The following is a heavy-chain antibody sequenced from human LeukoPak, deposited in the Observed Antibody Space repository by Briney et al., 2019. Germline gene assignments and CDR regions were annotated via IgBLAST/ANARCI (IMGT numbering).Heavy chain of an antibody. CDR3: ARDSSGWSPSDY. J-gene: IGHJ4*02. CDR1: GFTFSSYD. Sequence: WGSLRLSCAASGFTFSSYDMNWVRQAPGKGLEWVSTISSSGGGTYYADSVKGRFTISRDNAKNSLYLQMNSLRAEDTALYYRARDSSGWSPSDYWGQGTLVTVSS. V-gene: IGHV3-23*01. D-gene: IGHD6-19*01. CDR2: ISSSGGGT.